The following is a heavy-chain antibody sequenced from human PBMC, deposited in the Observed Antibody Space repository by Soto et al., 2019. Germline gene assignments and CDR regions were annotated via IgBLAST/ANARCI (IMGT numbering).Heavy chain of an antibody. D-gene: IGHD2-2*01. V-gene: IGHV3-64D*06. CDR1: GFTFSTYA. CDR3: VKDEYCGSTSCHGYFQH. J-gene: IGHJ1*01. Sequence: GGSLRLSCSASGFTFSTYAMHWVRQAPGKGLAYVSVISSDGGSTYYADSVKGRFTISRDNSNNTLDLQMSSLRAEDTAVYYYVKDEYCGSTSCHGYFQHWGQGTLVTVS. CDR2: ISSDGGST.